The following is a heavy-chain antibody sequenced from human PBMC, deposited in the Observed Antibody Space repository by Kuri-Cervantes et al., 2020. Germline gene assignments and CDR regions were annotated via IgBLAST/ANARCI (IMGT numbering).Heavy chain of an antibody. CDR2: IYYSGST. J-gene: IGHJ3*02. Sequence: GSLRLSCTVSGGSISSYYWSWIRQPPGKGLEWIGYIYYSGSTNYNPSLKSRVTISVDTSKNQFSLKQSSVTAADTAVYYCASPLYFDWLLLAFDIWGQGTMVTVSS. CDR3: ASPLYFDWLLLAFDI. V-gene: IGHV4-59*01. D-gene: IGHD3-9*01. CDR1: GGSISSYY.